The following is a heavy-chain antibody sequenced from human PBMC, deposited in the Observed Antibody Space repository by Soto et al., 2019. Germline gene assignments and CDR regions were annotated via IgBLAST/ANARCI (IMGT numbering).Heavy chain of an antibody. J-gene: IGHJ4*02. CDR2: VTGSGGTT. D-gene: IGHD3-10*01. CDR3: LKALRGQEVDYEPATPY. Sequence: EVQVLESGGGLVQPGGSLRLTCAASGFTFSAYAMGWVRQAPGKGLEWVSTVTGSGGTTYYADSVKGRFTVSRDNSKNTLYLQMNSQRAADTAVYYCLKALRGQEVDYEPATPYWGQGTLVTVSS. CDR1: GFTFSAYA. V-gene: IGHV3-23*01.